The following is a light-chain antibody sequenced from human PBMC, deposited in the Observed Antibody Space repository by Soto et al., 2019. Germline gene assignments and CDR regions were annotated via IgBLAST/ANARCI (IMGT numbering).Light chain of an antibody. CDR3: QQSYTTPRLS. J-gene: IGKJ4*01. CDR1: QSITNF. CDR2: AAS. V-gene: IGKV1-39*01. Sequence: DIELTQSPSSLSASVGDKLTTTCRANQSITNFLNWYQKKPGEVPRLLIYAASRLGNGVPSRFSGSGSGTDFALTINSLQPEDFATYYCQQSYTTPRLSFGGGTRVDFK.